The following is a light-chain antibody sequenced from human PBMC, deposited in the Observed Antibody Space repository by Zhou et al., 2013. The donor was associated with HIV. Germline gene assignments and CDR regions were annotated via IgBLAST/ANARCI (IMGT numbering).Light chain of an antibody. CDR1: QGISSW. J-gene: IGKJ2*01. Sequence: DIQMTQSPSSVSASVGDRVTITCRASQGISSWLAWYQQKPGKAPKLLIYKASNLQSGVPSRFSGSGSGADFTLTINSLQPEDFATYFCQQSYSVPPTFGQGTKLEI. CDR3: QQSYSVPPT. CDR2: KAS. V-gene: IGKV1-12*01.